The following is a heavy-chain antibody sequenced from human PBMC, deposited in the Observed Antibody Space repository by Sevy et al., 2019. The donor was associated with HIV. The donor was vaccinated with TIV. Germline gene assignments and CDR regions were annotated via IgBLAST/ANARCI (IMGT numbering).Heavy chain of an antibody. CDR2: ISPDGSDK. D-gene: IGHD2-15*01. CDR3: AGGVGFDR. CDR1: GFTFSPYW. J-gene: IGHJ5*02. V-gene: IGHV3-7*01. Sequence: GGSLRLSCEASGFTFSPYWMTWVRQAPGKGLEWVANISPDGSDKYYVDSVKGRFTISRDNAKNSLYLQVNSLRAYDTARYYCAGGVGFDRWGQGALVTVSS.